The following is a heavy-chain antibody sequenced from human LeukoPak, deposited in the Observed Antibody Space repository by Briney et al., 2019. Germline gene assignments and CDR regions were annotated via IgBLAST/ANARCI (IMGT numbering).Heavy chain of an antibody. Sequence: GRSLRLSCAASGFTFSTYSMHWDRQAPGKGLEWVAVISYDGSNKYYTDSVKGRFTISRDNSKNTLYLQMNSLRAEDTAVYYCARAKGVSTGYRPTDYWGQGTLVTVSS. V-gene: IGHV3-30-3*01. CDR1: GFTFSTYS. CDR2: ISYDGSNK. D-gene: IGHD3-22*01. J-gene: IGHJ4*02. CDR3: ARAKGVSTGYRPTDY.